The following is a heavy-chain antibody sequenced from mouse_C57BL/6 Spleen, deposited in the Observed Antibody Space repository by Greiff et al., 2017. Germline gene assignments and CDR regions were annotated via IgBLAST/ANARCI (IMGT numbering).Heavy chain of an antibody. CDR3: ARGPNWDVREYYYAMDY. D-gene: IGHD4-1*02. Sequence: EVQLVESGGGLVKPGGSLKLSCAASGFTFSSYAMSWVRQTPEKRLEWVATISDGGSYTYYPDNVKGRFTISRDNAKNNLYLQMSHLKSEDTAMYYCARGPNWDVREYYYAMDYWGQGTSVTVSS. V-gene: IGHV5-4*01. CDR2: ISDGGSYT. J-gene: IGHJ4*01. CDR1: GFTFSSYA.